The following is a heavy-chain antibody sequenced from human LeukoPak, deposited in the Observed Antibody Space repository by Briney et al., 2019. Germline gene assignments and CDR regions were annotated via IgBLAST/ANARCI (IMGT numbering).Heavy chain of an antibody. V-gene: IGHV3-21*01. CDR3: AREGKMGEAFDI. D-gene: IGHD1-26*01. CDR1: GFTFSSYS. CDR2: ISSSSSYI. J-gene: IGHJ3*02. Sequence: GGSLRLSCAASGFTFSSYSMNWVRQAPRKGLEWVSSISSSSSYIYYADSVKGRFTISRDNAKNSLYPQMNSLRAEDTAVYYCAREGKMGEAFDIWGQGTMVTVSS.